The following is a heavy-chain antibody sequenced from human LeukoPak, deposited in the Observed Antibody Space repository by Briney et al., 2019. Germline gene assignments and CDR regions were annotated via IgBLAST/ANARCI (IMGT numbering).Heavy chain of an antibody. D-gene: IGHD3-22*01. CDR1: GGAITSHY. CDR2: IYHTGST. V-gene: IGHV4-59*11. J-gene: IGHJ4*02. Sequence: SETLSLTCSVSGGAITSHYWSWIRQPPGKGLEWIGYIYHTGSTKYNPSLKSRVTISTDTSQNQFTLKLESVTAADTAMYFCAREGGRLYDTSGYSYFDYWGQGALDTVSS. CDR3: AREGGRLYDTSGYSYFDY.